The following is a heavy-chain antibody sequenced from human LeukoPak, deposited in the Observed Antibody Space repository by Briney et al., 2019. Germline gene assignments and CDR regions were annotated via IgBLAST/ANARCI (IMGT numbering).Heavy chain of an antibody. D-gene: IGHD1-26*01. CDR1: GFTFRSYD. CDR3: ARMGGNMN. CDR2: ISYDGSNK. Sequence: PGRSLRLSCTASGFTFRSYDMHWVRQAPGKGLEWVAVISYDGSNKYYADSVKGRFTISRDNSKNTLYLQMNSLRAEDTAVYYCARMGGNMNWGQGTLVTVSS. J-gene: IGHJ4*02. V-gene: IGHV3-30-3*01.